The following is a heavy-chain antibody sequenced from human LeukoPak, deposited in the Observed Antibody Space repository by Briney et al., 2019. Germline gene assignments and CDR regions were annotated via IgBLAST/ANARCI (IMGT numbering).Heavy chain of an antibody. D-gene: IGHD3-3*01. V-gene: IGHV4-59*08. Sequence: SETLSLTCTVSGGSISSYYWSWIRQPPGKGLEWIGYIYYSGSTNYSPSLKSRVTISVDTSKNQFSLKLSSVTAADTAVYYCARAAYDFWSGYYYYFDYWGQGTLVTVSS. CDR2: IYYSGST. CDR3: ARAAYDFWSGYYYYFDY. CDR1: GGSISSYY. J-gene: IGHJ4*02.